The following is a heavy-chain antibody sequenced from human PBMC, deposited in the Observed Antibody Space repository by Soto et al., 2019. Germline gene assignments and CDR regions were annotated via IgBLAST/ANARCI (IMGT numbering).Heavy chain of an antibody. V-gene: IGHV1-18*01. D-gene: IGHD3-10*01. CDR3: ARMVRGSNIGYYYYMDV. J-gene: IGHJ6*03. CDR2: ISAENGDT. CDR1: GYTFTSHG. Sequence: QVPLVQSGAEVKKPGASVKVSCKASGYTFTSHGISWVRQAPGQGLEWMAWISAENGDTNYEQKLQGRVTVTTDSSTSTAYMERRSLRSEDTAVYNCARMVRGSNIGYYYYMDVWGKGTTVTVSS.